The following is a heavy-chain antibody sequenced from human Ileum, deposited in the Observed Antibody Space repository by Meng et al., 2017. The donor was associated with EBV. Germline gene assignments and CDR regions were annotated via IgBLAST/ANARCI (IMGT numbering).Heavy chain of an antibody. D-gene: IGHD1-26*01. CDR2: ILHVSTG. V-gene: IGHV4-4*02. CDR1: DGSSGSYRW. CDR3: AARVGGSYSGFDL. Sequence: VPQPDPDPWLVESSGTPSVACPVSDGSSGSYRWWGWGHQPHTTGQEWMGEILHVSTGNYTPYIKSRVTISIDTSKNQISLGLTSVTAADTAVYYCAARVGGSYSGFDLWGQGTLVTVSS. J-gene: IGHJ4*02.